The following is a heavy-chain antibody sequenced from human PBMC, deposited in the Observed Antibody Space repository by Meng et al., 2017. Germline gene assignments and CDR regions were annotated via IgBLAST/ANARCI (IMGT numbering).Heavy chain of an antibody. CDR3: ARTCRYCSGGSSITPGGFDI. CDR2: INWNGCST. CDR1: GFTFDDYG. D-gene: IGHD2-15*01. J-gene: IGHJ3*02. V-gene: IGHV3-20*04. Sequence: GESLKISCASSGFTFDDYGMILVLQAPGKGLEWVSGINWNGCSTGYADPVNGRFTISRDNAKNSLYLQMDSLRAEDRALYYCARTCRYCSGGSSITPGGFDIWGQGTMVTVSS.